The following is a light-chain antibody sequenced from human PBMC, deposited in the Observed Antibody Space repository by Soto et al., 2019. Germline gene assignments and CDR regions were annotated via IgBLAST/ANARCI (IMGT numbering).Light chain of an antibody. Sequence: MSQSPATLYAYLGNRVTIHCRASQSISGCLAWYQQKPGKPPKLLIYDASSLECGVPSRFSGSGSGTEFSLTISSLQADDFATYYCQQYCSCPWTFGQGTQV. V-gene: IGKV1-5*01. J-gene: IGKJ1*01. CDR2: DAS. CDR3: QQYCSCPWT. CDR1: QSISGC.